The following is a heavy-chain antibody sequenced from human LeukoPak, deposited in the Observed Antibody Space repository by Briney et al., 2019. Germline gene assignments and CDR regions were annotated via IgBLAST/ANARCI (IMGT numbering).Heavy chain of an antibody. CDR2: ISGSGDST. Sequence: GGSLRLSCAASGFTFRSYGMSWVRQAPGKGLEWVSLISGSGDSTYYADSVKGRFTISRDNSKNTLYLQMNSLRAEDTAVYHCAKKSQAFDIWGQGTMVTVSS. CDR1: GFTFRSYG. V-gene: IGHV3-23*01. CDR3: AKKSQAFDI. J-gene: IGHJ3*02.